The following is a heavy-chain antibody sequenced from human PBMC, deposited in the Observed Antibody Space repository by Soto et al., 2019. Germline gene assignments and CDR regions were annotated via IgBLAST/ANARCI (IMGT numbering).Heavy chain of an antibody. Sequence: QVQLQESGPGLVKPSQTLSLTCTVSGGSISSGGYYWSWIRQHPGKGLEWIGYIYYSGSTYYNPSLKSRVTISGDTSKNQFSLKLSSVTAADTAVYYCARDRGEGFTPWDFDYWGQGTLVTVSS. CDR1: GGSISSGGYY. V-gene: IGHV4-31*03. CDR2: IYYSGST. CDR3: ARDRGEGFTPWDFDY. J-gene: IGHJ4*02. D-gene: IGHD3-10*01.